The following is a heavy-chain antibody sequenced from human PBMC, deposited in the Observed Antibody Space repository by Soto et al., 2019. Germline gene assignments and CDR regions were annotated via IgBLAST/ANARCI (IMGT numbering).Heavy chain of an antibody. V-gene: IGHV4-39*01. J-gene: IGHJ3*02. CDR3: ARQRGYYYGRALDI. CDR2: IYYSGST. Sequence: QLQLQESGPGLVKPSETLSLTCTVSGGSISSSSYYWGWIRQPPGKGLEWIGSIYYSGSTYYNPSLRSRVTIAVDTSKNRCSLKLSSVTAADTAVYYCARQRGYYYGRALDIWGQGTMVTVSS. D-gene: IGHD3-10*01. CDR1: GGSISSSSYY.